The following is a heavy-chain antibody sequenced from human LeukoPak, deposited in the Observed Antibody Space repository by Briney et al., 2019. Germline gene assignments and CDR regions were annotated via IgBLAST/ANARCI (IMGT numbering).Heavy chain of an antibody. CDR2: IKQDGSEK. CDR3: ARDLAARRIQLSIYGMDV. Sequence: GGSLRLSCAASGFTFSSYWMSWVRQAPGKGLEWVANIKQDGSEKYYVDPVKGRFTISRDNAKNSLYLQMNSLRAEDTAVYYCARDLAARRIQLSIYGMDVWGQGTTVTVSS. V-gene: IGHV3-7*01. CDR1: GFTFSSYW. D-gene: IGHD5-18*01. J-gene: IGHJ6*02.